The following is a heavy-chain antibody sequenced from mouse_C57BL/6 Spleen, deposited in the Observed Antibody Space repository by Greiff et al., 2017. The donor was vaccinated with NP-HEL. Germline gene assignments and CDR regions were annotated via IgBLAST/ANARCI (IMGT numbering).Heavy chain of an antibody. D-gene: IGHD1-1*01. J-gene: IGHJ2*01. Sequence: VQLKESGGGLVKPGGSLKLSCAASGFTFSDYGMHWVRQAPEKGLEWVAYISSGSSTIYYADTVKGRFTISRDNAKNTLFLQMTSLRSEDTAMYYCASPFITTVVAHFDYWGQGTTLTVSS. CDR3: ASPFITTVVAHFDY. CDR1: GFTFSDYG. CDR2: ISSGSSTI. V-gene: IGHV5-17*01.